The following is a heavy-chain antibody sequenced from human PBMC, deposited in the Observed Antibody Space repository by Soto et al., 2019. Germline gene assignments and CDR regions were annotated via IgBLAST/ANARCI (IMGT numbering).Heavy chain of an antibody. D-gene: IGHD1-26*01. Sequence: PSETLSLTCAVSGGSISSGGYSWSWIRQPPGKGLEWIGYIYHSGSTYYNPSLKSRVTISVDRSKNQFSLKLSSVTAADTAVYYCARAGGSYILGWFDPWGQGTLVTSPQ. CDR2: IYHSGST. CDR3: ARAGGSYILGWFDP. J-gene: IGHJ5*02. CDR1: GGSISSGGYS. V-gene: IGHV4-30-2*01.